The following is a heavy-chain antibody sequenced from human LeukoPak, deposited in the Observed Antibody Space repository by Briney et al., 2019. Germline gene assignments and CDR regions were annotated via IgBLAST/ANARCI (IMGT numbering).Heavy chain of an antibody. CDR1: GFTFSNAW. J-gene: IGHJ4*02. V-gene: IGHV3-15*07. D-gene: IGHD3-22*01. CDR2: IKSKTDGGTT. CDR3: TTDYYDSSGYYVFGY. Sequence: GGSLRLSCAASGFTFSNAWMNWVRQAPGKGLEWVGRIKSKTDGGTTDYAAPVKGRFTISRDDSKNTLYLQMNSLKTEDTAVYYCTTDYYDSSGYYVFGYWGQGTLVTVSS.